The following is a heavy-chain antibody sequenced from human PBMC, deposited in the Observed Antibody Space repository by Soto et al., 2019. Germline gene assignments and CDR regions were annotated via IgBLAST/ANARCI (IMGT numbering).Heavy chain of an antibody. CDR3: PKDPSPSVTAVADDD. CDR1: GFTFSSYA. CDR2: ISGSGGST. D-gene: IGHD6-19*01. Sequence: PGGSLRLSCAASGFTFSSYAMSWVRQAPGKGLEWVSAISGSGGSTYYADSVKGRFTISRDNSKNTLYLQMNSLRAEDTAVYYCPKDPSPSVTAVADDDWGEGTLVSVTS. J-gene: IGHJ4*02. V-gene: IGHV3-23*01.